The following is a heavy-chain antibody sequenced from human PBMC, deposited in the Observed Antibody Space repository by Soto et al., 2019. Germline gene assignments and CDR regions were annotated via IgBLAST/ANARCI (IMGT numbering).Heavy chain of an antibody. CDR3: PSSSSVTAAAYFKF. D-gene: IGHD2-2*01. V-gene: IGHV1-69*01. Sequence: QVQLVQSGAEVKEPGSSVKVSCKATGDLFNNYAFNWVRQAPGQGLEWMGRISPLFSTTNYAQKFQGRVTKGGYELTTIVYLEMSNLESEDTAMYYCPSSSSVTAAAYFKFWGQGTLVTVSP. CDR2: ISPLFSTT. J-gene: IGHJ4*02. CDR1: GDLFNNYA.